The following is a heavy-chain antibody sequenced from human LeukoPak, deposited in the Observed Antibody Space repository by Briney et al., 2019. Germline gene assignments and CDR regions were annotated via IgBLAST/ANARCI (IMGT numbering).Heavy chain of an antibody. CDR1: GGSITTYY. V-gene: IGHV4-59*01. Sequence: SETLSLTCTVSGGSITTYYWSWIRQPPGKGLEWIGYIYYSGSTNYNPSLKSRVTISVDTSKNQFSLKLSSVTAADTAVYYCARTYDFWSGYYFDYWGQGTLVTVSS. CDR3: ARTYDFWSGYYFDY. CDR2: IYYSGST. D-gene: IGHD3-3*01. J-gene: IGHJ4*02.